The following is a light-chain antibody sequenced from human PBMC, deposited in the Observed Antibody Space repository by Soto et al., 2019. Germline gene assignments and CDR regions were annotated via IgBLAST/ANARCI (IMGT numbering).Light chain of an antibody. Sequence: EIVMTQSPATLSVSPGESATLSCRASQSVSSKLVWYQQKPGQAPGPLTYGASTRATGIPERFSGSGSGTEFTLTISSLQSEDCAVYYCQQYTNWPKTFGQGTKVDIK. J-gene: IGKJ1*01. CDR3: QQYTNWPKT. CDR1: QSVSSK. V-gene: IGKV3D-15*01. CDR2: GAS.